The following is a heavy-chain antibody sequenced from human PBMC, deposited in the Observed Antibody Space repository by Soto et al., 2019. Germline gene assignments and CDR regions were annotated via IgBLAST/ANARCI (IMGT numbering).Heavy chain of an antibody. Sequence: QVQLQESGPGLAKPSQTLSLTCTVSGGSISGGAYYWSWIRQHPEKGLEWIGYIYYSGTTYYNPSLESRLTISVDTSKNQFSLKLSSVTVADTAVYYCARDSTGYGSVDYWGQGTLVTVSS. CDR2: IYYSGTT. J-gene: IGHJ4*02. V-gene: IGHV4-31*03. CDR1: GGSISGGAYY. CDR3: ARDSTGYGSVDY. D-gene: IGHD3-10*01.